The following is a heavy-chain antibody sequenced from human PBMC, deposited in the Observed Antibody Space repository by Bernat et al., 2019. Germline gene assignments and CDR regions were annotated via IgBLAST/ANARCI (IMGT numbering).Heavy chain of an antibody. CDR2: IDWDNDK. CDR1: GFSLTTSGVR. Sequence: QVTLKESGPALVKPTQTLTLTCTFSGFSLTTSGVRVSWIRQPPGKALEWLARIDWDNDKYYSTSLETRLTISKDTSRNQVVLTMTNMDPMDTATYYCARMVGPTYYHGLDVWGQGTTVTVSS. D-gene: IGHD1-26*01. J-gene: IGHJ6*02. V-gene: IGHV2-70*04. CDR3: ARMVGPTYYHGLDV.